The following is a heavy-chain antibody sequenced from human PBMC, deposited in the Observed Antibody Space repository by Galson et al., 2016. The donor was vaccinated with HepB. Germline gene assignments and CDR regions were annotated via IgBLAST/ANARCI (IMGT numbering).Heavy chain of an antibody. CDR1: GDSIATSSDY. Sequence: ETLSLTCTDSGDSIATSSDYWGWLRQPPGKGLEWIGSIYYNGSTNYNPSLKGRVSISVDTSKNQFSLKLSSVTAADTAVYYCARKRVTRFFDYWGQGTLVTVSS. V-gene: IGHV4-39*07. J-gene: IGHJ4*02. D-gene: IGHD2-21*02. CDR2: IYYNGST. CDR3: ARKRVTRFFDY.